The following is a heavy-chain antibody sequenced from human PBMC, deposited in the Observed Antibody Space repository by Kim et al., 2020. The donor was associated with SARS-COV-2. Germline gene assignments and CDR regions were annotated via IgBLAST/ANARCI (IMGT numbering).Heavy chain of an antibody. J-gene: IGHJ4*02. CDR1: GFTFSSYA. V-gene: IGHV3-23*01. CDR3: AKDRGNYYDSSGYLRFFDY. Sequence: GGSLRLSCAASGFTFSSYAMSWVRQAPGKGLEWVSAISGSGGSTYYADSVKGRFTISRDNSKNTLYLQMNSLRAEDTAVYYCAKDRGNYYDSSGYLRFFDYWGQGTLVTVSS. D-gene: IGHD3-22*01. CDR2: ISGSGGST.